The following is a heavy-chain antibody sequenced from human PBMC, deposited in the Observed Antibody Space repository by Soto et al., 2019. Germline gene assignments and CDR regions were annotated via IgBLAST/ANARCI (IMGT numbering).Heavy chain of an antibody. D-gene: IGHD3-10*01. J-gene: IGHJ6*02. CDR2: MNPNSGNT. Sequence: QVQLVQSGAEVKKPGASVKVSCKASGYTFTSYDINWVRQATGQGLEWMGWMNPNSGNTGYAQKFQGRVTMTRNTSIRTAYMELSSLRSEDTAVYYCAREGGLLWFGEPSGYGMDVWGQGTTVTVSS. CDR3: AREGGLLWFGEPSGYGMDV. V-gene: IGHV1-8*01. CDR1: GYTFTSYD.